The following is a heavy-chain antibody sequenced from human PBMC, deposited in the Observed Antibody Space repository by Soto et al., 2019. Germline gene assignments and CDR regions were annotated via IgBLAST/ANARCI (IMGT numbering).Heavy chain of an antibody. CDR3: ATTPGGAAY. D-gene: IGHD2-15*01. CDR2: ISYNGKYE. V-gene: IGHV3-30*04. J-gene: IGHJ4*02. Sequence: QVHLVESGGGVVQPGRSLRLSCAASGFTFSTYTMHWVRQAPGKWLEWVADISYNGKYEYYADSVKGRFTISRDNSKSTLYLQMNSLTPEDTAVYYCATTPGGAAYWGQGTLVTVSS. CDR1: GFTFSTYT.